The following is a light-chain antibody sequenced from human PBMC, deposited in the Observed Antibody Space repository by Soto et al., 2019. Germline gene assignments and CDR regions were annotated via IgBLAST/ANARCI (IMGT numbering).Light chain of an antibody. J-gene: IGLJ1*01. CDR2: EVS. CDR3: SSYTSSSTGV. CDR1: SSDVGYYNV. V-gene: IGLV2-14*02. Sequence: QSALTQPASVSGSPGQSITISCTGTSSDVGYYNVVSWYQQHPGKAPKLMIYEVSKRPSGISNRFSGSKSGNTASLTISGLQAEDEADYYCSSYTSSSTGVFGTGTKLTVL.